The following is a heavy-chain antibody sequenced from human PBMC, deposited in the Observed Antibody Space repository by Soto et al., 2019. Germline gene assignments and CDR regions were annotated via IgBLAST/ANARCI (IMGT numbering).Heavy chain of an antibody. Sequence: PGGSCKLSCAASGFPFSGCAMHWVRQASGKGREWVGRIRSKANSYATAYAASVKGRFSISRDDAKNTAYLQMNRLKTEDTAVYYCTRYYYDSSGYSYWGQGTLV. CDR1: GFPFSGCA. CDR3: TRYYYDSSGYSY. V-gene: IGHV3-73*01. D-gene: IGHD3-22*01. J-gene: IGHJ4*02. CDR2: IRSKANSYAT.